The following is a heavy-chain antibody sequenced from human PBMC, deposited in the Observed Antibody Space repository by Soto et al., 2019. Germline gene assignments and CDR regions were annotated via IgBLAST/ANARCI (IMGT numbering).Heavy chain of an antibody. D-gene: IGHD4-17*01. CDR3: AKRTSGTTWGESDY. Sequence: QVQVMQSGAEVKKPGDSVKVSCKTSGYIFSDYGINWVRQAPGQGLEWMGWISGYSGNANLAQKFQGRVTMTTDKSTSTAYMELRRLRYDDTAVYYCAKRTSGTTWGESDYWGQGTLVTVSS. CDR1: GYIFSDYG. J-gene: IGHJ4*02. CDR2: ISGYSGNA. V-gene: IGHV1-18*04.